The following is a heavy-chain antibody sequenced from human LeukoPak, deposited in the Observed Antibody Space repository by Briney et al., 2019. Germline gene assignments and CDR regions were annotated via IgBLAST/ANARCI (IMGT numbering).Heavy chain of an antibody. CDR2: IIPIFGTA. J-gene: IGHJ4*02. CDR3: AGNPGIAAAGTFDY. Sequence: SVKVSCKASGGTFSSYAISWVRQAPGQGLEWMGRIIPIFGTANYAQKFQGRATITTDESTSTAYMELSSLRSEDTAVYYCAGNPGIAAAGTFDYWGQGTLVTVSS. V-gene: IGHV1-69*05. CDR1: GGTFSSYA. D-gene: IGHD6-13*01.